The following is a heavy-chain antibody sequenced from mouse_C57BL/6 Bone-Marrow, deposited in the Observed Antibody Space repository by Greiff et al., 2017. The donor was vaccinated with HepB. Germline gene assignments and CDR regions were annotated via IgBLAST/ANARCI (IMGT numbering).Heavy chain of an antibody. CDR1: GYTFTSYW. CDR2: IYPGSGST. Sequence: QVQLQQPGAELMKPGASVKMSCKASGYTFTSYWITWVKQRPGQGLEWIGDIYPGSGSTNYNEKFKSKATLTVDTSSSTAYMQLSSLTSEDSAVYYCARSRGYDGCFAYWGQGTLVTVSA. CDR3: ARSRGYDGCFAY. D-gene: IGHD2-3*01. J-gene: IGHJ3*01. V-gene: IGHV1-55*01.